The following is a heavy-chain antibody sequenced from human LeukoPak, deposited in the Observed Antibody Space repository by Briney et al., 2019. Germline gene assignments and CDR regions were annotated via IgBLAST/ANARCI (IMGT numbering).Heavy chain of an antibody. V-gene: IGHV4-30-2*01. CDR1: GGSISSGGYS. CDR2: IYHSGST. D-gene: IGHD4-23*01. CDR3: ALQVRNWFDP. Sequence: KASETLSLTCAVSGGSISSGGYSWSWIRQPPGKGLEWIGYIYHSGSTYYNPSLKSRVTISVDRSKNQFSLKLSSVTAADTAVYYCALQVRNWFDPWGHGTLVTVSS. J-gene: IGHJ5*02.